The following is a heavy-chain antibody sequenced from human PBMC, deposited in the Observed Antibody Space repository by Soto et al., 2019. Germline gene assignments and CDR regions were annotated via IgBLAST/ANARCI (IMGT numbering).Heavy chain of an antibody. V-gene: IGHV3-64D*06. CDR3: VKGRPITGTNYYYYGMDV. D-gene: IGHD1-20*01. CDR1: GFTFSSYA. CDR2: ISSNGGST. J-gene: IGHJ6*02. Sequence: LRLSCSASGFTFSSYAMHWVRQAPGKGPEYVSAISSNGGSTYYADSVKGRFTISRDNSKNTLYLQMSSLRAEDTAVYYCVKGRPITGTNYYYYGMDVWGQGTTVTVSS.